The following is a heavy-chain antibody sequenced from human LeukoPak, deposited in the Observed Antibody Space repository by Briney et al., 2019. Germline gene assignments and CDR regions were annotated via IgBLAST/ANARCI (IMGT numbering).Heavy chain of an antibody. V-gene: IGHV4-31*01. CDR2: IYYSGST. Sequence: SETLSLTCTVSGGSISSGGYYWSWIRQHPGKGLEWIGYIYYSGSTYYNPSLKSQVTISVDTSKNQFSLKLSSVTAADTAVYYCARVGAVDYDSSGYYYFDYWGQGTLVTVSS. CDR1: GGSISSGGYY. CDR3: ARVGAVDYDSSGYYYFDY. D-gene: IGHD3-22*01. J-gene: IGHJ4*02.